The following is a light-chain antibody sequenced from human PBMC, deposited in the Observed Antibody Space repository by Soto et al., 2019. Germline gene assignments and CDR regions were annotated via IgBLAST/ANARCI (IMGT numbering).Light chain of an antibody. V-gene: IGLV2-14*03. J-gene: IGLJ2*01. CDR3: SSYTTTSAVA. CDR1: SSDVGGYNY. CDR2: DVT. Sequence: QSVLTQPASVSGSPGQWITISCTGTSSDVGGYNYVSWYQQHPGKAPKLMIYDVTNRPSGVSYRFSGSKSGNTASLTISGLQAEDEADYYCSSYTTTSAVAFGGGTKDTVL.